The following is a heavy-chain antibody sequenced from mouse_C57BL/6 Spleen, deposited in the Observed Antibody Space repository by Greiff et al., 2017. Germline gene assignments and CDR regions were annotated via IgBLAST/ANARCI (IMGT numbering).Heavy chain of an antibody. D-gene: IGHD1-1*01. CDR2: ISYSGST. CDR1: GYSITSDY. CDR3: ARSHYYGSSHFDY. V-gene: IGHV3-8*01. J-gene: IGHJ2*01. Sequence: VQLKESGPGLAKPSQTLSLTCSVTGYSITSDYWNWIRTFPGNKLEYMGYISYSGSTYYNPSLKSRISITRDTSKNQYYLQLNSVTTEDTATYYCARSHYYGSSHFDYWGQGTTLTVSS.